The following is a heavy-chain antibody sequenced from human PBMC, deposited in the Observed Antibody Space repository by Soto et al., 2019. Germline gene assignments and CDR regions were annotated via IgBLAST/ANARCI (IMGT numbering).Heavy chain of an antibody. D-gene: IGHD6-13*01. CDR2: ISGYNDNT. V-gene: IGHV1-18*01. Sequence: QVQLVQSGAEVKKPGASVKVSCKASGYTFTTYGIHWVRQAPGQGLEWMGWISGYNDNTNYAQKFQGRVTMTTDTSTTTAYMELRSLRSDDTAVYYCGRERDGTSWSSAEYLQHWGQGTLVTVSS. CDR3: GRERDGTSWSSAEYLQH. J-gene: IGHJ1*01. CDR1: GYTFTTYG.